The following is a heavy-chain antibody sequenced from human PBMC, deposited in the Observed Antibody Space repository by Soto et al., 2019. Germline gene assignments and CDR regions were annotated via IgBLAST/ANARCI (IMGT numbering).Heavy chain of an antibody. D-gene: IGHD2-2*01. Sequence: QVQLVQSGAEVKKPGSSVKVSCKASGGTFSSYAISWVRQAPGQGLEWMGGIIPIFGTADYAQKFQGRVTITAXEXTXTXXMELSSLRSEDTAVYYCASHSSLRGYCISTSCYGYYYGMDVWGQGTTVTVSS. CDR3: ASHSSLRGYCISTSCYGYYYGMDV. V-gene: IGHV1-69*12. CDR2: IIPIFGTA. J-gene: IGHJ6*02. CDR1: GGTFSSYA.